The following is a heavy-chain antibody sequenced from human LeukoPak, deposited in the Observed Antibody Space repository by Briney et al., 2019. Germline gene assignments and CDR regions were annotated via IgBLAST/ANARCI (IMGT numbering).Heavy chain of an antibody. J-gene: IGHJ4*02. Sequence: GGSLRLSCAASVFTFSSYSMSWVRQAPWKGLGWVSAISGSGGSTYYADSVKGRFTISRDNSKNTLYLQMNSLRAEDTAVYYCAKHYYDSSGYYIFDYWGQGTLVTVSS. CDR1: VFTFSSYS. D-gene: IGHD3-22*01. CDR2: ISGSGGST. V-gene: IGHV3-23*01. CDR3: AKHYYDSSGYYIFDY.